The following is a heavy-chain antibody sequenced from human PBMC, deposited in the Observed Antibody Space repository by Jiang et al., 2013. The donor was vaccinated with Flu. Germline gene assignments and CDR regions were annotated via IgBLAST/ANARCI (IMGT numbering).Heavy chain of an antibody. CDR2: INAGNGNT. CDR3: ARYWNGPRSYAFDI. CDR1: GYTFTSYA. D-gene: IGHD1-1*01. Sequence: GAEVKKPGASVKVSCKASGYTFTSYAMHWVRQAPGQRLEWMGWINAGNGNTKYSQKFQGRVTITRDTSASTAYMELSSLRSEDTAVYYCARYWNGPRSYAFDIWGQGYNGSPSLQ. V-gene: IGHV1-3*01. J-gene: IGHJ3*02.